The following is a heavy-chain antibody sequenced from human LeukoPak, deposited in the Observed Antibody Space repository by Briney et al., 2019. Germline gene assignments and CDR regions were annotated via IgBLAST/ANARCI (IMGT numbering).Heavy chain of an antibody. Sequence: SETLSLTCTVSGGSISSSSYYWGWIRQPPGKGLEWIGSIYYSGSTYYNPSLKSRVTISVDTSKNQFSLKMSSVTAADTAVYYCARSSGTGTFSYWGQGTLVTVSS. J-gene: IGHJ4*02. CDR3: ARSSGTGTFSY. CDR1: GGSISSSSYY. V-gene: IGHV4-39*01. D-gene: IGHD6-25*01. CDR2: IYYSGST.